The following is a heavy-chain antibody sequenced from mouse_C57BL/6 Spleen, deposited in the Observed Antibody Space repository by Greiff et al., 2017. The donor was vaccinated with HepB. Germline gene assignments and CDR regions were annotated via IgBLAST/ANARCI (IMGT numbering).Heavy chain of an antibody. V-gene: IGHV1-61*01. CDR1: GYTFTSYW. CDR2: IYPSDSET. Sequence: VQLQQPGAELVRPGSSVKLSCKASGYTFTSYWMDWVKQRPGQGLEWIGNIYPSDSETHYNQKFKDKATLTVDKSSSTAYMQLSSLTSEDSAVYYCARGGGLPLGYWGQGTTLTVSS. CDR3: ARGGGLPLGY. D-gene: IGHD3-1*01. J-gene: IGHJ2*01.